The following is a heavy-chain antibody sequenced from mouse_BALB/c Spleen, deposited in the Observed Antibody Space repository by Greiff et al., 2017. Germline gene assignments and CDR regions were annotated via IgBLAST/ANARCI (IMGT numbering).Heavy chain of an antibody. CDR1: GYTFTSYW. J-gene: IGHJ2*01. CDR2: IYPGNSDT. D-gene: IGHD2-3*01. V-gene: IGHV1-5*01. CDR3: TMEGGNDGYYCFDY. Sequence: VQLKQSGTVLARPGASVKMSCKASGYTFTSYWMHWVKQRPGQGLEWIGAIYPGNSDTSYNQKFKGKAKLTAVTSTSTAYMELSSLTNEDSAVYYSTMEGGNDGYYCFDYWGQGTTLTVSS.